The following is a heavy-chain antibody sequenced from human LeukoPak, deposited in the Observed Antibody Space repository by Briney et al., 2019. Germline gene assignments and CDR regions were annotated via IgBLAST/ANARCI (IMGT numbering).Heavy chain of an antibody. CDR3: ARRVPIALAGNPKGWFDP. D-gene: IGHD6-13*01. CDR2: IYYSGST. V-gene: IGHV4-59*08. Sequence: SETLSLTCTVSGGSISSYYWSWIRQPPGKGLEWIGHIYYSGSTNYNPSLKSRVTISVDTSKNQFSLKLTSVTATDTAVYYCARRVPIALAGNPKGWFDPWGQGTLVTVSS. CDR1: GGSISSYY. J-gene: IGHJ5*02.